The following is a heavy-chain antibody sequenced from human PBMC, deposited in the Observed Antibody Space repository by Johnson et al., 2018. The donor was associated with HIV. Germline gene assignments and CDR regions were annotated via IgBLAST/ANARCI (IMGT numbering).Heavy chain of an antibody. V-gene: IGHV3-66*01. CDR2: IYSGGST. Sequence: VLLVESGGGLVQPGGSLRLSCAASGFIVSSNYMNWVRQAPGKGLEWVSVIYSGGSTYHADSVKGRFIISRDNSKSTLYLQMNSLRAEDTAVYYCARAYTYGAFDIWGQGTTVTIYS. J-gene: IGHJ3*02. CDR1: GFIVSSNY. CDR3: ARAYTYGAFDI. D-gene: IGHD5-18*01.